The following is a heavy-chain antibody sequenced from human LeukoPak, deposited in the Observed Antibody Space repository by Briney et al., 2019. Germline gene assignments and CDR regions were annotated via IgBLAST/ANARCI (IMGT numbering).Heavy chain of an antibody. V-gene: IGHV3-43*01. CDR3: VRDLRAGIFMDV. J-gene: IGHJ6*03. CDR2: INWDGDVT. Sequence: GGSLRLSCAASGFAFDDYTMNWVRQSPGKGPEWVSLINWDGDVTFYGDSVRGRFTISRDNSKNSLYLQMNSLRTEDTALYYCVRDLRAGIFMDVWGKGTMVIVSS. D-gene: IGHD6-19*01. CDR1: GFAFDDYT.